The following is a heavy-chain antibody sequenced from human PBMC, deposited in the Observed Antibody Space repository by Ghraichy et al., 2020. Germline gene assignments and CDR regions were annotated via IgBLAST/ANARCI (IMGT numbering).Heavy chain of an antibody. V-gene: IGHV1-2*02. CDR1: GYTFTGYY. J-gene: IGHJ5*02. D-gene: IGHD2-15*01. CDR2: INPNSGGT. Sequence: ASVKVSCKASGYTFTGYYMHWVRQAPGQGLEWMGWINPNSGGTNYAQKFQGRVTMTRDTSISTAYMELSRLRSDDTAVYYCARDPEDIVVVVAAVGNWFDPWGQGTLVTVSS. CDR3: ARDPEDIVVVVAAVGNWFDP.